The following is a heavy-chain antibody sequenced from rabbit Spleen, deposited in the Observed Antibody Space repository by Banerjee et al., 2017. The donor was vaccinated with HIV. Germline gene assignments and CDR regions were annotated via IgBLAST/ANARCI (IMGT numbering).Heavy chain of an antibody. CDR2: IYAGSSGNT. J-gene: IGHJ6*01. CDR1: GFSFSSNY. Sequence: QEQLVESGGDLVKPGASLTLTCTASGFSFSSNYMCWVRQAPGKGLEWIACIYAGSSGNTWYASWVNGRFSISRSTSLNTVTLQMTSLTAADTATYFCARDLVAVIGWNFSLWGPGTLVTVS. D-gene: IGHD1-1*01. V-gene: IGHV1S45*01. CDR3: ARDLVAVIGWNFSL.